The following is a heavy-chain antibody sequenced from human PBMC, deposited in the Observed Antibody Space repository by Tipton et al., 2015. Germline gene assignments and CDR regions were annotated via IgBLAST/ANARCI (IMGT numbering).Heavy chain of an antibody. J-gene: IGHJ3*02. CDR2: IKPDGSES. V-gene: IGHV3-7*01. CDR3: AREAGFCTDGVCAFDI. CDR1: GFTFNNYW. D-gene: IGHD2-8*01. Sequence: SLRLSCAASGFTFNNYWMTWVRQAPGKGLEWVANIKPDGSESYYLDSVKGRFTISRENAKNSFYLQMNSLRAGDTAVYYCAREAGFCTDGVCAFDIWGQGTMVTVSS.